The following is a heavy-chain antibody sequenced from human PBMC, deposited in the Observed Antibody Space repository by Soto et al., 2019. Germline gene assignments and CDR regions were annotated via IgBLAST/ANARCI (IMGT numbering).Heavy chain of an antibody. CDR2: IIPIFGTA. J-gene: IGHJ4*02. D-gene: IGHD1-7*01. V-gene: IGHV1-69*01. CDR3: ARDPRTGTTPLDY. CDR1: GGTFSSYA. Sequence: QVQLVQSGAEVKKTGSSVKVSCKASGGTFSSYAISWVRQAPGQRLEWMGGIIPIFGTANYAQKFQGRVTITADESTSTAYMELSSLRSEDKAVYYCARDPRTGTTPLDYWGQGTLVTVSS.